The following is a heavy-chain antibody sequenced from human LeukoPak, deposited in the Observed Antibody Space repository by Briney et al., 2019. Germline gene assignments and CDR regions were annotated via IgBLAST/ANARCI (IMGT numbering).Heavy chain of an antibody. Sequence: PGGSLRLSCAASGFTFSSYAMSWVRQAPGKGLEWVSGISGSGGSTYYADSVKGRFTISRGNSKNTLYLQMNSLRAEDTAVYYCAKEGRYFVWLLDYWGQGTLVTVSS. CDR1: GFTFSSYA. D-gene: IGHD3-9*01. V-gene: IGHV3-23*01. CDR2: ISGSGGST. J-gene: IGHJ4*02. CDR3: AKEGRYFVWLLDY.